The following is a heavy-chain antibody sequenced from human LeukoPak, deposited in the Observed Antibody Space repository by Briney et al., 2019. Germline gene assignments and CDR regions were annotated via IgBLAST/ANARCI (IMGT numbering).Heavy chain of an antibody. J-gene: IGHJ4*02. Sequence: GSLRLSCAASGFRFSDFYMSWIRQAPGKGPEWVAYISGSGRKTNHADSVQGRFTISRDNVKNSLFLDMKSLRVEDKALYYRARDRVAGTFDLWGQGTQVTVSS. CDR3: ARDRVAGTFDL. D-gene: IGHD6-19*01. CDR1: GFRFSDFY. CDR2: ISGSGRKT. V-gene: IGHV3-11*01.